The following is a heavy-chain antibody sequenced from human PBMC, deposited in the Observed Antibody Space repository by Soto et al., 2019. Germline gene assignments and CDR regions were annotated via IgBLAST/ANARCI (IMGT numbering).Heavy chain of an antibody. CDR3: TRGVVVVSSTPRGDAFSI. CDR1: GYTFTSYA. CDR2: INAGNGNT. J-gene: IGHJ3*02. D-gene: IGHD2-21*01. V-gene: IGHV1-3*01. Sequence: GASVKVSCKASGYTFTSYAMHWVRQAPGQRLEWMGWINAGNGNTKYSQKFQGRVTITRDTSASTAYMELSSLRSGDTAIYYCTRGVVVVSSTPRGDAFSIWGQGTKVTVSS.